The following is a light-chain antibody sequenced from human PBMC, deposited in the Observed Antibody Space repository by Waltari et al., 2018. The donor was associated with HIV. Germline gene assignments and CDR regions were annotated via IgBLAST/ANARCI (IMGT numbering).Light chain of an antibody. Sequence: DIQLTQPRSLLSASVGDRATITCRASQGIGPSLAWYQQKPGKAPQLLISAASTLQPGVPTRFSGSGSGTEFTLTISGLQPEDFATYYCQQVKSNPFTFGPGTKVDFK. CDR2: AAS. CDR3: QQVKSNPFT. CDR1: QGIGPS. J-gene: IGKJ3*01. V-gene: IGKV1-9*01.